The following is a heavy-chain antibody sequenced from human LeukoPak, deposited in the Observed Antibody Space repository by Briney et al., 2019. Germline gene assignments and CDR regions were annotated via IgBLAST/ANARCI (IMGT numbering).Heavy chain of an antibody. V-gene: IGHV3-23*01. CDR2: ISDSGRNT. CDR1: GFTFSSSP. CDR3: AKDHTSSPAGY. Sequence: GGSLRLSCAASGFTFSSSPMSWARQAPGKGLEWVSGISDSGRNTYYADSVKGRFTIFRDNSKNTLFLQLSSLRTEDTAIYYCAKDHTSSPAGYWGQGTLVTVSP. J-gene: IGHJ4*02. D-gene: IGHD6-13*01.